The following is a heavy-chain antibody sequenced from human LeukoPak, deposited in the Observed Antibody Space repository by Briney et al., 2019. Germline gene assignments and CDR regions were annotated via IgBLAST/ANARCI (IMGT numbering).Heavy chain of an antibody. CDR3: ARRWATVTTLGAFDI. CDR2: IIPIFGTA. J-gene: IGHJ3*02. D-gene: IGHD4-17*01. CDR1: GGTFSSYA. V-gene: IGHV1-69*06. Sequence: SVKVSCKASGGTFSSYAISWVRQAPGQGLEWMGGIIPIFGTANYAQKFQGRVTITADKSTSTAYMELSSLRSEDTAVYYCARRWATVTTLGAFDIWGQGTMVTVSS.